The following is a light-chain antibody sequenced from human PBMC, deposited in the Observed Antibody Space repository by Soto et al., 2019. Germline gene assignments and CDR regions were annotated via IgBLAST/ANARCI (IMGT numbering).Light chain of an antibody. CDR1: SSNIGSNY. CDR3: AAWDDSLSCRV. CDR2: RNN. Sequence: QSVLTQPPSASGTPGQRVTISCSGSSSNIGSNYVYWYQQLPGTAPKLLIYRNNQLPSGVPDRFSGSKSGTSASLAISGLRSEDEADYYCAAWDDSLSCRVFGGGTKLTVL. V-gene: IGLV1-47*01. J-gene: IGLJ3*02.